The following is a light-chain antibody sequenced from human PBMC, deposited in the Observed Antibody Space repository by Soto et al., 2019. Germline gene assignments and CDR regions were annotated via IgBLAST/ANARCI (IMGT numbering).Light chain of an antibody. CDR1: QSVTSN. J-gene: IGKJ4*01. CDR3: HQYDYWPFT. V-gene: IGKV3D-15*01. Sequence: EIVLTQSPGTLSLSPGQRATLSCRASQSVTSNYLAWFQQKPGQAPRLLMSATSTRATGIPARFSGSGSGTEFTLTVSSLQSEDFALYFCHQYDYWPFTFGGGTKVDI. CDR2: ATS.